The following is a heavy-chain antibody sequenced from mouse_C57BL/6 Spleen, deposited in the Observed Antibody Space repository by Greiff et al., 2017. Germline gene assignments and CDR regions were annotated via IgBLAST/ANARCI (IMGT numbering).Heavy chain of an antibody. CDR1: GFTFTAYY. Sequence: EVKVEESGGGLVQPGGSLSLSCAASGFTFTAYYMSWVRQPPGKALEWLGFIRNKANGYTTEYSASVKGRFTISRDNYQSILYLQMNAMRAEDSATYDCARFEGNSYYYAMDYWGQGTSVTGSS. CDR2: IRNKANGYTT. J-gene: IGHJ4*01. V-gene: IGHV7-3*01. CDR3: ARFEGNSYYYAMDY. D-gene: IGHD2-1*01.